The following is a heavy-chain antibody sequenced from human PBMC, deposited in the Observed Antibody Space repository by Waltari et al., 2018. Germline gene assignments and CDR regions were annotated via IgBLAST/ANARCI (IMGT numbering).Heavy chain of an antibody. CDR1: GFTVGSNY. CDR2: IYSGGST. J-gene: IGHJ5*02. D-gene: IGHD3-10*01. CDR3: AKTYYYGSGSDGWFDP. V-gene: IGHV3-53*01. Sequence: EVQLVASGGGLIQPGGSLRISCAASGFTVGSNYVSWVRQAPGKGLEGVSVIYSGGSTYYADSVKGRFTISRDNSKNTLYLQMNSLRVEDTAVYYCAKTYYYGSGSDGWFDPWGQGTLVTVSS.